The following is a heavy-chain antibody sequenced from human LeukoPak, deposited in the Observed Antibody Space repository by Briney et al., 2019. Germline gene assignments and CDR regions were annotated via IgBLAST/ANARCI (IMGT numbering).Heavy chain of an antibody. J-gene: IGHJ4*02. CDR2: IYYTGTT. V-gene: IGHV4-59*08. CDR3: ARGVYIAAAQYGY. D-gene: IGHD6-13*01. Sequence: SETLSLTCTVSGGSISTYYWSWIRQPPGQGLEWIGYIYYTGTTKYNPSLESRVTISSDTSKNQVSLNLSSVTAADTAVYYCARGVYIAAAQYGYWGQGTLVTVSS. CDR1: GGSISTYY.